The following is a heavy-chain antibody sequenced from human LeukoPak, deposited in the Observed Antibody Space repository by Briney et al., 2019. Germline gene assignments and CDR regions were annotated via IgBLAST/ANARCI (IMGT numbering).Heavy chain of an antibody. D-gene: IGHD2-21*01. CDR3: ASGGGEVDY. Sequence: SETLPLTCAVYGGSFSGYYWSWIRQPPGKGLEWIGEINHSGSTNYNPSLKSRVTISVDTSKNQFSLKLSSVTAADTAVYYCASGGGEVDYWGQGTLVTVSS. J-gene: IGHJ4*02. CDR2: INHSGST. CDR1: GGSFSGYY. V-gene: IGHV4-34*01.